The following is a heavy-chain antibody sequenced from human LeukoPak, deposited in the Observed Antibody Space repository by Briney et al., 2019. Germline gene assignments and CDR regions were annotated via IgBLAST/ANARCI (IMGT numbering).Heavy chain of an antibody. CDR3: ARNLAAMVFEGVNWFDP. J-gene: IGHJ5*02. CDR2: IYYSGST. V-gene: IGHV4-39*01. Sequence: PSETLSLTCTVSGGSISSSSYYWGWIRQPPGKGLEWIGSIYYSGSTYYNPSLKSRVTISVDTSKNQFSLKLSSVTAADTAVYYCARNLAAMVFEGVNWFDPWGQGTLVTVSS. D-gene: IGHD5-18*01. CDR1: GGSISSSSYY.